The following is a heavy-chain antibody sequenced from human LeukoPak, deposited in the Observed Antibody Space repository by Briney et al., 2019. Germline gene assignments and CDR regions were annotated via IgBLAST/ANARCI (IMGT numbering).Heavy chain of an antibody. CDR1: GLTFSSYA. V-gene: IGHV3-23*01. J-gene: IGHJ4*02. D-gene: IGHD6-13*01. CDR3: AKVAGYSSSWYAPSYFDY. Sequence: GGSLGLSCAASGLTFSSYAMSWVRQAPGKGLEWVSAISGSGGSTYYADSVKGRFTISRDNPKNTLYLQMDSLRAEDTAVYYCAKVAGYSSSWYAPSYFDYWGQGTLVTVSS. CDR2: ISGSGGST.